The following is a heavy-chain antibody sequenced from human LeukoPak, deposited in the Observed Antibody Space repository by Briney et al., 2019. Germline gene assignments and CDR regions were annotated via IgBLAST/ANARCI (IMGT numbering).Heavy chain of an antibody. Sequence: GESLKISCKGSGYSFTSYWIGWVRQMPGKGLELMGIIYPGDSDTRYSPSFQGQVTISADKSISTAYLQWSSLKASDTAMYYCARLRVGSSSYNWFDPWGQGTLVTVSS. J-gene: IGHJ5*02. CDR2: IYPGDSDT. V-gene: IGHV5-51*01. CDR3: ARLRVGSSSYNWFDP. CDR1: GYSFTSYW. D-gene: IGHD6-13*01.